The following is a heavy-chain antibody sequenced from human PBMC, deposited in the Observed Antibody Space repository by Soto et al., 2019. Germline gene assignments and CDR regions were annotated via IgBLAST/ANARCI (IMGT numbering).Heavy chain of an antibody. D-gene: IGHD3-10*01. CDR3: ARDRSITMVRGVQYNWFDP. Sequence: SETLSLTCTVSGGPISSGGYYWSWIRQHPGKGLEWIGYIYYSGSTYYNPSLKSRVTISVDTSKNQFSLKLSSVTAADTAVYYCARDRSITMVRGVQYNWFDPWGQGTLVTVSS. CDR1: GGPISSGGYY. J-gene: IGHJ5*02. CDR2: IYYSGST. V-gene: IGHV4-31*03.